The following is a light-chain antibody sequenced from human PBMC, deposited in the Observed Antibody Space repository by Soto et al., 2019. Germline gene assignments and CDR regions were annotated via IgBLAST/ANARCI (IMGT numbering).Light chain of an antibody. V-gene: IGKV3-15*01. CDR1: QSVNYN. CDR2: ITS. J-gene: IGKJ1*01. Sequence: IVLTQSPATLSVSPGERATLSCRASQSVNYNLAWYQQKPGHAPRLLIYITSTRATGIPARFSGSGSGTEFTLTISSLQSEDSAVYYCQQYNNWWTFGQGTKVDIK. CDR3: QQYNNWWT.